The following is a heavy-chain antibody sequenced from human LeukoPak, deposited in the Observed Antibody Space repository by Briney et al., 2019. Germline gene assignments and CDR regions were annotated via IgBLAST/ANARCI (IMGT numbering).Heavy chain of an antibody. D-gene: IGHD6-6*01. Sequence: PGGSLRLYCAASGFTFSTYGMNRVGQAPGKGLDSVSTISTNSVATYYSDSVKGRFTISRDNSKNTLFLQMNSLRAEDTAIYYCAKGQSTIATRSFDSWGQGTLVTVSS. V-gene: IGHV3-23*01. CDR1: GFTFSTYG. J-gene: IGHJ4*02. CDR2: ISTNSVAT. CDR3: AKGQSTIATRSFDS.